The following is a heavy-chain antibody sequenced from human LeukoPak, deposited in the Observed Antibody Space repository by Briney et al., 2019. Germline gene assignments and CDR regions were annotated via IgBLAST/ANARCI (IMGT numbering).Heavy chain of an antibody. CDR2: ISPNGGAA. D-gene: IGHD2-8*01. CDR3: ARGSASGTSGINH. CDR1: GYTFTSFD. Sequence: ASVKVSCKASGYTFTSFDITWVRQAPGEGLEWMGWISPNGGAANYAQKLRGRVTMTTETSTSTASMELRSLRSDDTAVYYCARGSASGTSGINHWGRGTLVTVSS. J-gene: IGHJ5*02. V-gene: IGHV1-18*04.